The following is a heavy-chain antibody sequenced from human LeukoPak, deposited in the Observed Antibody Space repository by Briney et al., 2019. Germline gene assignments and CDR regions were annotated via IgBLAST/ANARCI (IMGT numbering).Heavy chain of an antibody. Sequence: SETLSLTCTVSGGSISSGGYYWSWIRQHPGKGLEWIGYLYYSGSTYYNPSLKSRVTISVDTSKNQFSLKLSSVTAADTAVYYCARVNRRYSGNTLDYWGKGTLGTVSS. D-gene: IGHD5-12*01. J-gene: IGHJ4*02. CDR1: GGSISSGGYY. CDR2: LYYSGST. V-gene: IGHV4-31*03. CDR3: ARVNRRYSGNTLDY.